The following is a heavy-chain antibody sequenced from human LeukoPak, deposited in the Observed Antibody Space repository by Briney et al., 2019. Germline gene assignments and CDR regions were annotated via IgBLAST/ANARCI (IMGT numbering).Heavy chain of an antibody. CDR1: GGSISSYY. CDR3: ASTYYDILTGYSPFQH. D-gene: IGHD3-9*01. CDR2: IYYSGST. J-gene: IGHJ1*01. V-gene: IGHV4-59*12. Sequence: SETLSLTCTVSGGSISSYYWSWIRQPPGKGLEWIGYIYYSGSTNYNPSLKSRVTISVDTSKNQFSLKLSSVTAADTAVYYCASTYYDILTGYSPFQHWGQGTLVTVSS.